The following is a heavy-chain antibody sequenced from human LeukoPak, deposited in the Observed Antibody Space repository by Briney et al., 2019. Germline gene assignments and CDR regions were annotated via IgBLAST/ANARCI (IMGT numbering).Heavy chain of an antibody. CDR3: AKLSISGSYYTVPPPDYFDY. CDR1: GFTFSSYA. J-gene: IGHJ4*02. V-gene: IGHV3-23*01. D-gene: IGHD1-26*01. CDR2: ISGSGGST. Sequence: PGGSLRLSCAASGFTFSSYAMSWVRQAPGKGLEWVSAISGSGGSTYYADSVKGRFTISRDNSKNTLYLQMNSLRAEDTAVYYCAKLSISGSYYTVPPPDYFDYWGQGTLVTVSS.